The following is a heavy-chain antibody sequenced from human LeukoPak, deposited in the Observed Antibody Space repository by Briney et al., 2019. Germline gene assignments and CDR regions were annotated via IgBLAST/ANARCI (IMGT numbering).Heavy chain of an antibody. CDR2: IYYSGST. CDR3: ARGRRLLPLDY. CDR1: GGSISSSSYY. J-gene: IGHJ4*02. D-gene: IGHD6-25*01. Sequence: KPSETLSLTCTVSGGSISSSSYYWGWIRQPPGKGLEWIGSIYYSGSTNYNPSLKSRVTISVDTSKNQFSLKLSSVTAADTAVYYCARGRRLLPLDYWGQGTLVTVSS. V-gene: IGHV4-39*07.